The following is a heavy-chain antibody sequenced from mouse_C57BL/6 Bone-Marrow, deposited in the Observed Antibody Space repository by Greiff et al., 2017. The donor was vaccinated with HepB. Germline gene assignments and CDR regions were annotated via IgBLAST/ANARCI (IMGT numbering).Heavy chain of an antibody. V-gene: IGHV1-54*01. D-gene: IGHD3-2*02. CDR1: GYAFTNYL. J-gene: IGHJ4*01. CDR2: INPGSGGT. CDR3: ARYRLRNYAMDY. Sequence: VHLVESGAELVRPGTSVKVSCKASGYAFTNYLIEWVKQRPGQGLEWIGVINPGSGGTNYNEKFKGKATLTADKSSSTAYMQLSSLTSEDSAVYFCARYRLRNYAMDYWGQGTSVTVSS.